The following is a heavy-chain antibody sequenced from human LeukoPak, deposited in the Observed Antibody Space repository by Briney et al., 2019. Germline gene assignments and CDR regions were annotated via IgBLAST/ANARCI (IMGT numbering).Heavy chain of an antibody. CDR1: GFTFSSYS. CDR2: ISSSSSTI. CDR3: ASDSYSPEYFQH. V-gene: IGHV3-48*01. J-gene: IGHJ1*01. D-gene: IGHD2-15*01. Sequence: GGSLRLSCAASGFTFSSYSMSWVRQAPGKGLEWVSYISSSSSTIYYADSVKGRFTISRDNAKNSLYLQMNSLRAEDTAVYYCASDSYSPEYFQHWGQGTLVTVSS.